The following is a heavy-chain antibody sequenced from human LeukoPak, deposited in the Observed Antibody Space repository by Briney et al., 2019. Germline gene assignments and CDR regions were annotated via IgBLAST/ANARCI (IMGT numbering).Heavy chain of an antibody. D-gene: IGHD3-10*01. V-gene: IGHV3-30-3*01. J-gene: IGHJ4*02. Sequence: PGGSLRLPCAASGFTFSSYAMHWVRQAPGKGLEWVAVISYDGSNKYYADSVKGRLTISRDNSKNTLYLQMNSLRAEDTAVYYCARDRFTYGSGSFCDYWGQGTLVTVSS. CDR2: ISYDGSNK. CDR3: ARDRFTYGSGSFCDY. CDR1: GFTFSSYA.